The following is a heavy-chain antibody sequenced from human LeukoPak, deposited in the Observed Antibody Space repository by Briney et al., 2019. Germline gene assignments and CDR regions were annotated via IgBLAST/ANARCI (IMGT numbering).Heavy chain of an antibody. CDR2: IHYSGST. J-gene: IGHJ4*02. D-gene: IGHD4-11*01. V-gene: IGHV4-39*01. CDR1: GGSLSNSNYY. CDR3: ARHPSCTTVTHCSFDY. Sequence: PSETLSPTCTVSGGSLSNSNYYWGWIRQPPGRGLEWIGSIHYSGSTNYNPSLKSRVTISVDTSKNRFSLKLNSVTAADTAVYSCARHPSCTTVTHCSFDYWGQGTLVTVSS.